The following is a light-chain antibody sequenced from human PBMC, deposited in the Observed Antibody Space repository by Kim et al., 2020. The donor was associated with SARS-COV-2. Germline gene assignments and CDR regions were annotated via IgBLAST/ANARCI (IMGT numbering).Light chain of an antibody. CDR2: AAS. Sequence: DIQMTQSPSSLSASVGDRVTITCRASQSISSYLNWYQQKPGKAPKLLIYAASSLQSGVPSRFSGSGSGTDFTLTISSLQPEDFATYVCNPSYSTPIAFGQGTRLEI. CDR1: QSISSY. J-gene: IGKJ5*01. CDR3: NPSYSTPIA. V-gene: IGKV1-39*01.